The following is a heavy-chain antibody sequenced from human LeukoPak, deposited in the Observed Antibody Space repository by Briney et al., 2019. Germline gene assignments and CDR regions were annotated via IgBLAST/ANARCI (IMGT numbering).Heavy chain of an antibody. D-gene: IGHD4-17*01. Sequence: GGSLRLSCAGSGFTVSSSYMSWVRQAPGKGLEWVSVIYSGGSTYYADSVKGRFTISRDISKNTLYLQMNSLRAEDTAVYYCARAPRYGAYDSWGQGTLVTVSS. V-gene: IGHV3-66*01. CDR3: ARAPRYGAYDS. CDR1: GFTVSSSY. CDR2: IYSGGST. J-gene: IGHJ5*01.